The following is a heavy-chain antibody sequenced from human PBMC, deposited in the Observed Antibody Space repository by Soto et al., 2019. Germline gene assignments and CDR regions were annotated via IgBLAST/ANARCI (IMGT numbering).Heavy chain of an antibody. CDR2: ISAYNGNT. Sequence: ASVKVSCKASGYTFTSYGISWVRQAPGQGLEWMGWISAYNGNTNYAQKLQGRVTMTTDTSTSTAYMELRSLRSDDTAVYYCARDQDYYGSGSYYNEEDYYYGMDVWGQGTTVTVSS. V-gene: IGHV1-18*01. CDR1: GYTFTSYG. CDR3: ARDQDYYGSGSYYNEEDYYYGMDV. D-gene: IGHD3-10*01. J-gene: IGHJ6*02.